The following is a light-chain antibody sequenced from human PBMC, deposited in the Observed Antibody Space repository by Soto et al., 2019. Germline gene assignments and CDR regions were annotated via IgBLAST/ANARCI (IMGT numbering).Light chain of an antibody. CDR2: DAS. V-gene: IGKV3-15*01. CDR3: QQYAILPRT. J-gene: IGKJ1*01. CDR1: QSVSSD. Sequence: TESPATLYLCPGERAPLSCRASQSVSSDLAWYHQKPGQPPRLLIYDASTRATRIPSRFSGSGSGTEFTLTICSLQSEDFTVYYSQQYAILPRTFCQGTMLDIK.